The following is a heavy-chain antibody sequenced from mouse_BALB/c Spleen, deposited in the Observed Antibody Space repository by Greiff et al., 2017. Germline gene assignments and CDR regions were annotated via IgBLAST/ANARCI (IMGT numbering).Heavy chain of an antibody. J-gene: IGHJ3*01. CDR1: GYTFTSYT. CDR3: ARGDWFAY. V-gene: IGHV1-4*02. CDR2: ITPSSGYT. Sequence: VQLQQSAAELARPGASVKMSCKASGYTFTSYTMHWVKQRPGQGLEWIGYITPSSGYTEYNQKFKDKTTLTADKSSRPAYMQLSSLTSEDSAVYYCARGDWFAYWGQGTLVTVSA.